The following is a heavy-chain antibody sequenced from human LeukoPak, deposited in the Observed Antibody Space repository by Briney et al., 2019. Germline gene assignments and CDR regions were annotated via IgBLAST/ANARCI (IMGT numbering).Heavy chain of an antibody. CDR2: ISAYNGNT. D-gene: IGHD3-22*01. CDR3: ARDPLPTYYYDSSGSSYYFEY. CDR1: GYTFTSYG. V-gene: IGHV1-18*01. J-gene: IGHJ4*02. Sequence: ASVKVSCKASGYTFTSYGISWVRPAPGQGLEWMGWISAYNGNTNYAQRLQGRVIMTTDTSTSTAYMDLRSLRSDDTAVYYCARDPLPTYYYDSSGSSYYFEYWGQGTLVTVSS.